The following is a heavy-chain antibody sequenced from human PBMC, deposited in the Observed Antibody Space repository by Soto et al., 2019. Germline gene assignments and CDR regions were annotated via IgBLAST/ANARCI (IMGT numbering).Heavy chain of an antibody. J-gene: IGHJ5*02. D-gene: IGHD3-3*01. CDR2: ISYYGSNK. CDR3: ARAPGLGVVYNWFDP. V-gene: IGHV3-30-3*01. Sequence: PGGSLRLSCAASGFTFSSYAMHWVRQAPGKGLEWVAVISYYGSNKYYADSVKGRFTISRDNSKNTLYLQMNSLRAEDTAVYYCARAPGLGVVYNWFDPWGQGTLVTVSS. CDR1: GFTFSSYA.